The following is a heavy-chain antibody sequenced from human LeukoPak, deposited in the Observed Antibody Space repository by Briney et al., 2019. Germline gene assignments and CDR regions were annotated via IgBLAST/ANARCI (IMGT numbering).Heavy chain of an antibody. CDR2: IYSHGGT. Sequence: GGSLRISCAASGFTVSNNYMSWVRQAPGKGLEWVSLIYSHGGTNYADSVKGRFTISRDNSKNTLYLQMNSLRAEDAAVYYCAKTRYSYGFFDYWGQGTLVTVSS. CDR3: AKTRYSYGFFDY. J-gene: IGHJ4*02. D-gene: IGHD5-18*01. V-gene: IGHV3-66*01. CDR1: GFTVSNNY.